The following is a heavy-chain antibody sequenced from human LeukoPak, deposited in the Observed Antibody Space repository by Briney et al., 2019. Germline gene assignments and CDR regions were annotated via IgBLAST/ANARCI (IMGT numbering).Heavy chain of an antibody. CDR3: VRDVEI. V-gene: IGHV3-30-3*01. Sequence: LSLTCTVSGYSISSGYYWGWIRQPPGKGLEWVAVISYDGSNKYYADSVKGRFTISRDNAKNSVYLQMSGLTVEDTAVYYCVRDVEIWGQGTLVTVSS. CDR2: ISYDGSNK. CDR1: GYSISSGY. J-gene: IGHJ4*02. D-gene: IGHD5-24*01.